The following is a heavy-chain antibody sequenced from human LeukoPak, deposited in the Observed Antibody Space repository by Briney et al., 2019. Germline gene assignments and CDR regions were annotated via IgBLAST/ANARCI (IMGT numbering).Heavy chain of an antibody. J-gene: IGHJ6*02. D-gene: IGHD1-26*01. CDR1: GGSISSSSHY. CDR2: IYYSGST. V-gene: IGHV4-39*01. Sequence: SETLSLTCTVSGGSISSSSHYWGWIRQPPGKGLEWIGSIYYSGSTYYNPSLKSRVTISVDTSKNQFSLKLSSVTAADTAVYYCARQGGTTMMDVWGQGTTVTVSS. CDR3: ARQGGTTMMDV.